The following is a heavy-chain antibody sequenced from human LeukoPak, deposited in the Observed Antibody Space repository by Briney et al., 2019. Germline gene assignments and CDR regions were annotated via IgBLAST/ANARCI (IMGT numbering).Heavy chain of an antibody. V-gene: IGHV3-48*01. CDR1: GFTFSSYS. Sequence: GGSLRLSCAASGFTFSSYSMNWVRQAPGKGLEWVSYISRSSSTIYYADSVKGRFTISRDNAKNSLYLQMNSLRAEDTAVYYCAGMAHLGPPWGQGTLVTVSS. D-gene: IGHD5-24*01. CDR3: AGMAHLGPP. J-gene: IGHJ5*02. CDR2: ISRSSSTI.